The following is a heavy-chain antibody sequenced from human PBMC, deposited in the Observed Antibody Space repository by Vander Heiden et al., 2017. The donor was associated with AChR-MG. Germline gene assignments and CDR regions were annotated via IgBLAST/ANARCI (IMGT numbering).Heavy chain of an antibody. CDR2: IKSKTDGGTT. Sequence: VQLVESGGGLVKPGGSVRLSCAASGFTFSNDWMSWVRQAPGKGLEWVGRIKSKTDGGTTDYAAPVKGRFTISRDDSKNTLYLQMNSLKTEDTAVYYCTTGAGRNYDILTGYYGMDVWGQGTTVTVSS. V-gene: IGHV3-15*01. J-gene: IGHJ6*02. CDR3: TTGAGRNYDILTGYYGMDV. CDR1: GFTFSNDW. D-gene: IGHD3-9*01.